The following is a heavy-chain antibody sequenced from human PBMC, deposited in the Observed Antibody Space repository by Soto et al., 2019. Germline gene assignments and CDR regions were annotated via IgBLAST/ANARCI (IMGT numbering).Heavy chain of an antibody. CDR1: GGSIRNYY. J-gene: IGHJ4*02. D-gene: IGHD4-17*01. CDR2: VYSGGSS. CDR3: ARLGRYGDYSGVYS. Sequence: QVQLQESGPGLVKPSETLSLTCTVSGGSIRNYYWSWIRQPPAKGLEWIGYVYSGGSSNYNPSLKRRVTISEDTSKNQFSLKLSSVTAADTAVYYCARLGRYGDYSGVYSWGQGTLVTVSS. V-gene: IGHV4-59*08.